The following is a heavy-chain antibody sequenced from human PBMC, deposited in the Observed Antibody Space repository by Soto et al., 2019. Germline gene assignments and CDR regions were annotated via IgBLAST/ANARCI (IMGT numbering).Heavy chain of an antibody. CDR1: GFIFSSFT. CDR2: ISKSSSLI. J-gene: IGHJ4*02. V-gene: IGHV3-21*01. CDR3: VRGADRGD. Sequence: EVQLVESGGGLVKPGGSLRLSCVGSGFIFSSFTMTWVRQAPGMGLQYLASISKSSSLIYYADSVRGRFIISRDNSKDSVFLQMYSLRAEDTAMYYCVRGADRGDWGQGTLVTVSS.